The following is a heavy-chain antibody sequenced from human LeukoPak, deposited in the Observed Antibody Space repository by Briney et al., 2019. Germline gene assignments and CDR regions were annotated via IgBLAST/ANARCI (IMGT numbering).Heavy chain of an antibody. CDR1: GGSISSSGYY. Sequence: SETLSLTCTVSGGSISSSGYYWGWIRQPPGKGLEWIASIYYSGSTYYNPSLKSRVTISVDTSKNQLSLKLSSLTAADTAVYYCARHEYSGSYYGLSWFDPWGQGTLVTVSS. J-gene: IGHJ5*02. V-gene: IGHV4-39*01. CDR2: IYYSGST. D-gene: IGHD1-26*01. CDR3: ARHEYSGSYYGLSWFDP.